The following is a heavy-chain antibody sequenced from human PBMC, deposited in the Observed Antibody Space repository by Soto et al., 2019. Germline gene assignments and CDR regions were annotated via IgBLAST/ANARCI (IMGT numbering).Heavy chain of an antibody. CDR1: GYTFTSYG. CDR2: ISAYNGNT. Sequence: GASVKVSCKASGYTFTSYGISWVRQAPGQGLEWMGWISAYNGNTNYAQKLQGRVTMTTDTSTSTAYMELRSLRSDDTAVYYCARDSRITMIVVVPSPEGNYFDYWGQGTLGTVSS. V-gene: IGHV1-18*01. D-gene: IGHD3-22*01. CDR3: ARDSRITMIVVVPSPEGNYFDY. J-gene: IGHJ4*02.